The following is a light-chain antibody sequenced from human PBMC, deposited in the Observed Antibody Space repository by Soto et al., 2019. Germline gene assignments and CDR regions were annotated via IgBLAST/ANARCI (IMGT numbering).Light chain of an antibody. CDR3: SSYAGSDHPYV. J-gene: IGLJ1*01. V-gene: IGLV2-8*01. CDR1: SGDVGGYDY. Sequence: QSALTQPPSASGSPGQSVTISCTGTSGDVGGYDYVSWYQQHPGKAPKLMIYEVTKRPLGVPDRFSGSKSGNTASLTASGLQAEDEADYYCSSYAGSDHPYVFGTGTKVTVL. CDR2: EVT.